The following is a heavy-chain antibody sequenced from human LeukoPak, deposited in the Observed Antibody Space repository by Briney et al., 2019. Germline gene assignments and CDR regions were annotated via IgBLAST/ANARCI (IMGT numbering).Heavy chain of an antibody. Sequence: SETLSLACTVSGGSITSDYWSWIRQPAGKGLEWIGRIFTSGSSTYNPSLKSRVTMSLDTSKNQFSLKLSSVAAADTAVYFCSRGGANDLWGQGTLVTVSS. V-gene: IGHV4-4*07. D-gene: IGHD4/OR15-4a*01. J-gene: IGHJ5*02. CDR3: SRGGANDL. CDR1: GGSITSDY. CDR2: IFTSGSS.